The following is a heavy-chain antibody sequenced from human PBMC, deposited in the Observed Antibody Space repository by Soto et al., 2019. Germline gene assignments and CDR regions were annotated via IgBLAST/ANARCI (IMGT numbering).Heavy chain of an antibody. Sequence: SETLSLTCTVSGSSISRYYWSWIRQPPGKGLEWIGYIYYSGSTNYNPSLKSRVTISVDTSKNHFSLKLSSVTAADTAVYYCARVWGTRGYYRNYFDYCGQGSLGTVSS. D-gene: IGHD3-22*01. CDR3: ARVWGTRGYYRNYFDY. CDR2: IYYSGST. CDR1: GSSISRYY. J-gene: IGHJ4*02. V-gene: IGHV4-59*01.